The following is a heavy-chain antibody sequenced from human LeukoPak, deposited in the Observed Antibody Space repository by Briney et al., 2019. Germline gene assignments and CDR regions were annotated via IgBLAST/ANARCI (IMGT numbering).Heavy chain of an antibody. CDR3: ARDHMAAAGKSFALSYYYYYYYMDV. V-gene: IGHV1-2*02. CDR1: GYTFTGYY. J-gene: IGHJ6*03. D-gene: IGHD6-13*01. CDR2: INPNSGGT. Sequence: ASVKVSCKASGYTFTGYYMHWVRQAPGQGLEWMGWINPNSGGTNYAQKFQGRVTMTTDTSTSTAYMELRSLRSDDTAVYYCARDHMAAAGKSFALSYYYYYYYMDVWGKGTTVTVSS.